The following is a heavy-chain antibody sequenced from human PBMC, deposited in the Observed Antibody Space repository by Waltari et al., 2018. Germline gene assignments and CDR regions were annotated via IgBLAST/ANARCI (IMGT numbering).Heavy chain of an antibody. Sequence: EVQLLESGGGLVQPGGSLRLSCVASGFTFSSYAMSWVRQAPGKGLEWVSVIYSGGSSTYYADSVKGRFTISRDNSKNTLYLQMNSLRAEDTAVYYCAKGERDCSGGSCYFYYYYYYMDVWGKGTTVTVSS. V-gene: IGHV3-23*03. CDR1: GFTFSSYA. CDR3: AKGERDCSGGSCYFYYYYYYMDV. CDR2: IYSGGSST. J-gene: IGHJ6*03. D-gene: IGHD2-15*01.